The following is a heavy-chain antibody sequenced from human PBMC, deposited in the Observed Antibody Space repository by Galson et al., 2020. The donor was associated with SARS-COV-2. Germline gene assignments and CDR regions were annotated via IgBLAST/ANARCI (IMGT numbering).Heavy chain of an antibody. CDR1: GYRFTAYY. Sequence: ASVKVSCKASGYRFTAYYMHWVRQVPGQGLGWMGWVNPDSGGTKYAQRFQDRVTLTRDTSIATAYMEVRRLTSADTAVYYCASATTHSGAWSGTFDVWGQGTVVTVSS. V-gene: IGHV1-2*02. J-gene: IGHJ3*01. CDR3: ASATTHSGAWSGTFDV. D-gene: IGHD3-3*01. CDR2: VNPDSGGT.